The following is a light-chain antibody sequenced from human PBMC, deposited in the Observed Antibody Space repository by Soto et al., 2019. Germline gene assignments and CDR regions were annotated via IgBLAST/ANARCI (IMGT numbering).Light chain of an antibody. J-gene: IGLJ1*01. CDR2: DVS. Sequence: QSALTQPRSVSGSPGQSVSISCTGTSSDVGGYTYVSWYQQHPGKAPKVMIYDVSKRPSGVPDRFSGSKSGNTASPTISGLQSEDEADYYCCSYAGRYTYVFGTGTKLTVL. CDR1: SSDVGGYTY. CDR3: CSYAGRYTYV. V-gene: IGLV2-11*01.